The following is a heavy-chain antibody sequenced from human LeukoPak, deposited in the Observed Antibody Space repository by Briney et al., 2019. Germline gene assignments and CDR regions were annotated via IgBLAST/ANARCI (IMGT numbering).Heavy chain of an antibody. Sequence: SQTLSLTCALSGDTVSNNYAAWNWIRQSPSRGLEWLGRTYYRSKWYNDYAVSVKSRITINPDTSKNQFSLQLNSVTPEDTAVYYCARVDRAISTTGTLGDWGQGTLVTVSS. J-gene: IGHJ4*02. D-gene: IGHD6-13*01. V-gene: IGHV6-1*01. CDR2: TYYRSKWYN. CDR3: ARVDRAISTTGTLGD. CDR1: GDTVSNNYAA.